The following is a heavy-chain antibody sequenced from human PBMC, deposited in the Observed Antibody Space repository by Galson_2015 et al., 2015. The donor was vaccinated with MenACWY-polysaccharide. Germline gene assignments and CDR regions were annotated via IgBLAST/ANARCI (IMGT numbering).Heavy chain of an antibody. CDR3: AKREARNSGPFDL. Sequence: SLRLSCAASGFSFGTSWMTWFRRAPGKGLEWVANIAPDGSEMFYVHSVQGRFTISRDNARNSLYLQMHSLRADDTAVYHCAKREARNSGPFDLWGQGALVTVSS. CDR2: IAPDGSEM. CDR1: GFSFGTSW. J-gene: IGHJ4*02. D-gene: IGHD6-19*01. V-gene: IGHV3-7*01.